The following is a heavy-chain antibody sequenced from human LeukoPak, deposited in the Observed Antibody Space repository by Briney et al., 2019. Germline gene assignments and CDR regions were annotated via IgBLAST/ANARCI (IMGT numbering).Heavy chain of an antibody. D-gene: IGHD3-10*02. V-gene: IGHV3-48*04. J-gene: IGHJ6*04. CDR2: ISSSSSTI. Sequence: GGSLRLSCAASGFTFSSYSMNWVRQAPGKGLEWVSFISSSSSTIYYADSVKGRFTISRDNAKNSLYLQMNSLRAEDTAVYYCAELGITMIGGVWGKGTTVTISS. CDR1: GFTFSSYS. CDR3: AELGITMIGGV.